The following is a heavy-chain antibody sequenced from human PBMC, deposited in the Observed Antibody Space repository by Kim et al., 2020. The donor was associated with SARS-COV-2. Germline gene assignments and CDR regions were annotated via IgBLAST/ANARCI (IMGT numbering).Heavy chain of an antibody. CDR2: IKWNGGST. CDR3: ARGFYQGPFDY. V-gene: IGHV3-20*01. CDR1: GLSFHDYG. Sequence: GGSLRLSCAAASGLSFHDYGMSWVRQAPGKGLECVSGIKWNGGSTGYADSVKGRFTISRDNAKKSLYLQMNSVRAEDTAFYHCARGFYQGPFDYWGQGILVTVSS. J-gene: IGHJ4*02.